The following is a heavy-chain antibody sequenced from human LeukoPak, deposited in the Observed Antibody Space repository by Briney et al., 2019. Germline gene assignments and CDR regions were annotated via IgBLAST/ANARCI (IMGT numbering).Heavy chain of an antibody. J-gene: IGHJ6*04. D-gene: IGHD2-2*02. Sequence: GGSLRLSCAASGFTFSTYAMTWVRQAPGKGLEWVSVISGSGGSITYADSVKGRFTISRDNSENTLYLQMNSLRAEDTAVYYCARDLYTSSSGDVWGKGTTVTVSS. V-gene: IGHV3-23*01. CDR3: ARDLYTSSSGDV. CDR1: GFTFSTYA. CDR2: ISGSGGSI.